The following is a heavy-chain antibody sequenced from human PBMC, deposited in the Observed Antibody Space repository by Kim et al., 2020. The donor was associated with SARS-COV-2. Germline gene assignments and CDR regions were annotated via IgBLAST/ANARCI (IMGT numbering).Heavy chain of an antibody. V-gene: IGHV1-2*02. D-gene: IGHD3-10*01. CDR1: GYTFSDYH. CDR2: INPNSGGT. Sequence: ASVKVSCKASGYTFSDYHMHWVRQAPGQGLEWMGWINPNSGGTNYAQKFQGRVTMTTDTSISTAYMELSRLISDDTAVYYCARAAFGLSDWFDPWGQGTLVTVSS. CDR3: ARAAFGLSDWFDP. J-gene: IGHJ5*02.